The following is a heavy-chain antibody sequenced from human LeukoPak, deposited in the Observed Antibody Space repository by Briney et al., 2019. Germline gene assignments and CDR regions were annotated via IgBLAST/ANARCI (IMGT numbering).Heavy chain of an antibody. Sequence: PGRSLRLSCAASGFTFSSYGMHWVRQAPGKGLEWVANIKQDGSEKYYVDSVKGRFTISRDNAKNSLYLQMNSLRAEDTAVYYCARAQYYDFWSGYYSSYWGQGTLVTVSS. CDR2: IKQDGSEK. CDR3: ARAQYYDFWSGYYSSY. D-gene: IGHD3-3*01. J-gene: IGHJ4*02. V-gene: IGHV3-7*01. CDR1: GFTFSSYG.